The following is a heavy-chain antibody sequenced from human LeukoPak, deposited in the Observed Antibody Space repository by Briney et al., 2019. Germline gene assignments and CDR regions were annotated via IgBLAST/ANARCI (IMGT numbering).Heavy chain of an antibody. CDR2: IYYSGST. D-gene: IGHD2-15*01. Sequence: SETLSLTCTVSGGSISSYYWSWIRQPPGKGLEWIGYIYYSGSTNYNPSLKSRVTISVDTSKNQFSLKLSSVTAADTAVYHCARWELLERNFDYWGQGTLVTVSS. CDR1: GGSISSYY. V-gene: IGHV4-59*01. CDR3: ARWELLERNFDY. J-gene: IGHJ4*02.